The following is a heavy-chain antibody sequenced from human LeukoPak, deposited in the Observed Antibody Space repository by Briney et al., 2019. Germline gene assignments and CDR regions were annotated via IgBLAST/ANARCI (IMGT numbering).Heavy chain of an antibody. CDR3: TMVRDLLANNWFDP. J-gene: IGHJ5*02. CDR1: GYTFTGYY. V-gene: IGHV1-2*02. CDR2: INPNSGGT. D-gene: IGHD3-10*01. Sequence: ASVKVSCKAFGYTFTGYYMHWVRQAPGQGLEWMGWINPNSGGTNYAQKFQGRVTMTRDTSISTAYMELSRLRSDDTAVTLITMVRDLLANNWFDPWGQGTLVTVSS.